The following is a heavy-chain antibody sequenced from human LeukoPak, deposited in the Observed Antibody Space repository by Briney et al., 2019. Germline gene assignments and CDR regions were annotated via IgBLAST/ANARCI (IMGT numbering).Heavy chain of an antibody. CDR1: GYTFTGYY. Sequence: ASVKVSCKASGYTFTGYYMHWVRQAPGQGLEWMGWINPNSGGTNYAQKFQGWVTMTRDTSISTAYMELSRLRSDDTAVYYCARGIVRSSSWPPTFDYWGQGTLVTVSS. D-gene: IGHD6-13*01. CDR3: ARGIVRSSSWPPTFDY. CDR2: INPNSGGT. J-gene: IGHJ4*02. V-gene: IGHV1-2*04.